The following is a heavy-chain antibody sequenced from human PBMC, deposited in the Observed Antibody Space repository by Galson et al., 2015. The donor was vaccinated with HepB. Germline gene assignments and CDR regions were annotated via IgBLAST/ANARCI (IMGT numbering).Heavy chain of an antibody. CDR3: ARGTYYYDSSGYYYDENDAFDI. V-gene: IGHV3-33*01. CDR1: GFTFSSYG. Sequence: SLRLSCAASGFTFSSYGMHWVRQAPGKGLGWVAVIWYNGSNKYYADSVKGRFTISRDNSKNTLYLQMNSLRAEDTAVYYCARGTYYYDSSGYYYDENDAFDIWGQGTMVTVSS. D-gene: IGHD3-22*01. CDR2: IWYNGSNK. J-gene: IGHJ3*02.